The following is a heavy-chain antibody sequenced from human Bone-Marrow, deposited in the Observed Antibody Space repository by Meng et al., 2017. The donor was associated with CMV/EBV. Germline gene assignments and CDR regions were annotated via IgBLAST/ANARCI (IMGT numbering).Heavy chain of an antibody. V-gene: IGHV3-7*01. CDR1: GFTFSSYW. D-gene: IGHD6-6*01. Sequence: GGSLRLSCAASGFTFSSYWLSWVRQAPGKGLEWVANIKSDGCEKYYVESVKGRFTVSRDNAKNSLYLQMNSLRAEDTAVYYCARDGRRGSSSSVDYWGQGTLVTVSS. CDR2: IKSDGCEK. CDR3: ARDGRRGSSSSVDY. J-gene: IGHJ4*02.